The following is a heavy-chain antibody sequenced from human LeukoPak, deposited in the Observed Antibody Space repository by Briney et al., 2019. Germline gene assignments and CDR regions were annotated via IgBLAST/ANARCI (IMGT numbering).Heavy chain of an antibody. Sequence: PGGSLRLSCAASGFTFSSYWMSWVRQAPGKGLEWVANIKQDGSEKYYVDSVKGRFTISRDNAKNSLYLQMNSLRAEDTAVYYCARCLRYFDFYDDYWGQGTLVTVSS. CDR2: IKQDGSEK. CDR3: ARCLRYFDFYDDY. J-gene: IGHJ4*02. V-gene: IGHV3-7*01. D-gene: IGHD3-9*01. CDR1: GFTFSSYW.